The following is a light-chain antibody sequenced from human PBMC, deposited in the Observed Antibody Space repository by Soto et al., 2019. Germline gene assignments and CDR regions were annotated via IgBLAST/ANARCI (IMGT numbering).Light chain of an antibody. CDR3: QQYNNWPPDRT. Sequence: EVVLTQSPGTLSLSPGARATLSCRASQSVNDNHLAWYQQKGGQAPRLLIYGASTRATGVPERFSGSGFGTAYSLIISSLQSEDFAIYFCQQYNNWPPDRTFGQGTKVEIK. V-gene: IGKV3D-15*01. CDR1: QSVNDNH. CDR2: GAS. J-gene: IGKJ1*01.